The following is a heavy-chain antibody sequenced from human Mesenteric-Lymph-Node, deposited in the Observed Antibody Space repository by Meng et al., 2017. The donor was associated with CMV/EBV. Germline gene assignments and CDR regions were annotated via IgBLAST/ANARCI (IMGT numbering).Heavy chain of an antibody. Sequence: SETLSLTCTVSGGSISSGGYYWSWIRQHPGKGLEWIGYIYYSGSTYYNPSLKSRVTISVDTSKNQFSLKLSSVTAADTAVYYCARVGQWLNYFDYWGQGTLVTVSS. V-gene: IGHV4-31*03. CDR3: ARVGQWLNYFDY. J-gene: IGHJ4*02. D-gene: IGHD6-19*01. CDR1: GGSISSGGYY. CDR2: IYYSGST.